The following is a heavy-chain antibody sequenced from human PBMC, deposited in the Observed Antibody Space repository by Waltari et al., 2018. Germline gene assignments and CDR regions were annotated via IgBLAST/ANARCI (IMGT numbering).Heavy chain of an antibody. Sequence: QVQLQQWGAGLLKPSETLSLTCAVYDGSFSGYFWSGIRQAPGKGLEWIGRIYASGFTNYSPSLESRLTISADTSKNQISLILTSVTAADTAVYYCAREGEYCSDGYCYSLDHWGQGTLVTVSS. CDR1: DGSFSGYF. J-gene: IGHJ4*02. CDR3: AREGEYCSDGYCYSLDH. V-gene: IGHV4-34*01. D-gene: IGHD2-15*01. CDR2: IYASGFT.